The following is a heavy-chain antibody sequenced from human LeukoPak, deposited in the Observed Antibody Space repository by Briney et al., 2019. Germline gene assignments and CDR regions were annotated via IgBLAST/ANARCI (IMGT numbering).Heavy chain of an antibody. V-gene: IGHV1-46*01. Sequence: ASVKVSCKASGYTFTSYYIHWVRQAPGQGLEWMGIINPSGGSTSYAQKFQGRVTMTRDTSTSTVYMELSSLRSEDTAVYYCARGPEVLRHFDWLLHTSFDYWGQGILVTVSS. J-gene: IGHJ4*02. CDR3: ARGPEVLRHFDWLLHTSFDY. CDR1: GYTFTSYY. D-gene: IGHD3-9*01. CDR2: INPSGGST.